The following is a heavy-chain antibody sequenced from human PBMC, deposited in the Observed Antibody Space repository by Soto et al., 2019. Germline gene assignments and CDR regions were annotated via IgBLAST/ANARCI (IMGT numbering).Heavy chain of an antibody. Sequence: VQLVESGGGLIQPGGSLRLSCAASGFTVSNNHMTWVRQAAGKGLELVSFVHGGGSTSYADSVKGRFTISSDNSKNTLYLQMDSLRAEDTAIYYCAGRLTTAASLDYWGRGTLVSVSS. CDR1: GFTVSNNH. V-gene: IGHV3-53*01. CDR2: VHGGGST. CDR3: AGRLTTAASLDY. D-gene: IGHD3-16*01. J-gene: IGHJ4*02.